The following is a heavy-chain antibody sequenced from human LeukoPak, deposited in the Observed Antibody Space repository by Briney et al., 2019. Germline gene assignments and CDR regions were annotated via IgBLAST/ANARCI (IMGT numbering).Heavy chain of an antibody. CDR1: GFTFEDYA. CDR2: ISRNSGSI. D-gene: IGHD1-26*01. Sequence: GRSLILSCSVSGFTFEDYAMHWVRQAPGKGLEWVSGISRNSGSIDYVESVKGRFTISRDNAENSLYLQMNSLRPEDTALYYCAKGSGRYWTFFDFWGQGTLVAVSS. CDR3: AKGSGRYWTFFDF. V-gene: IGHV3-9*01. J-gene: IGHJ4*02.